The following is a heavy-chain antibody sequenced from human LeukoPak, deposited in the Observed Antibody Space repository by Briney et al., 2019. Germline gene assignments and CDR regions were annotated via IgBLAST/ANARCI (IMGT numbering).Heavy chain of an antibody. J-gene: IGHJ5*02. Sequence: ASVKVSCKASGYTFTGYYMHWVRQAPGQGLEWMGRINPNSGGTNYAQKFQGRVTMTRDTSISTAYMELSRLRSDDTAVYYCTQENWNRQLYNWFDPRGQGTLVTVSS. CDR2: INPNSGGT. V-gene: IGHV1-2*06. D-gene: IGHD1-1*01. CDR1: GYTFTGYY. CDR3: TQENWNRQLYNWFDP.